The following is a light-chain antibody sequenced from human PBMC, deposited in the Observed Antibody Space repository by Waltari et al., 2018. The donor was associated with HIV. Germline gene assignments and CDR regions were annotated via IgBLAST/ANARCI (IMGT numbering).Light chain of an antibody. Sequence: EIVMTQSPASLSVSPGERATLSCRASQNVITTLAWYQQNPGQVSRLLIYGASTRATGIPARFSGSGSGTEFTLTISSLQSEDFAVYFCQQYNNWPLTFGGGTKVEI. V-gene: IGKV3-15*01. CDR3: QQYNNWPLT. J-gene: IGKJ4*01. CDR1: QNVITT. CDR2: GAS.